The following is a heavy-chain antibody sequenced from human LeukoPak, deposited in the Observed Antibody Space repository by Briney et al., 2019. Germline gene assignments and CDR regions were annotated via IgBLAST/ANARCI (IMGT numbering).Heavy chain of an antibody. D-gene: IGHD6-19*01. V-gene: IGHV4-39*01. Sequence: SETLSLTCTVSGGSISSSSYYWGWIRQPPGKGLESIGSIYYSGSTYYNPSLKSRVTISVDTSKNQFSLKLSSVTAADTAVYYCARHWSSCWYNDAFDIWGQGTMVTVSS. CDR3: ARHWSSCWYNDAFDI. CDR1: GGSISSSSYY. J-gene: IGHJ3*02. CDR2: IYYSGST.